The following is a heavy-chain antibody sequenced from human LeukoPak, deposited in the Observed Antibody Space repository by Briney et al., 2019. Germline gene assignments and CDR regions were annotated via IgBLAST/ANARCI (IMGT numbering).Heavy chain of an antibody. D-gene: IGHD6-6*01. V-gene: IGHV4-34*01. CDR3: AEYSSSSGGYAFDI. Sequence: SETLSLTCAVYGGSFSGYYWSWIRQPPGKGLEWIGEINHSGSTNYNPSLKSRVTISVDTSKNQFSLKLSSVTAADTAVYYCAEYSSSSGGYAFDIWGQGTMVTISS. J-gene: IGHJ3*02. CDR2: INHSGST. CDR1: GGSFSGYY.